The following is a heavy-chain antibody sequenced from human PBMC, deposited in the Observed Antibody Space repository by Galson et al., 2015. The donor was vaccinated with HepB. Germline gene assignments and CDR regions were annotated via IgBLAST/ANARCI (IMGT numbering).Heavy chain of an antibody. V-gene: IGHV3-7*01. CDR2: IKQDGSDR. D-gene: IGHD6-13*01. Sequence: SLRLSCAASGFTISTYWMSWVRQAPGKGLEWVANIKQDGSDRYYVDSVKGRFTISRDNAKNSLYLQMNSLRDEDTAVYYCARKIAPVGPYYMDVWGKGTTVTVSS. J-gene: IGHJ6*03. CDR3: ARKIAPVGPYYMDV. CDR1: GFTISTYW.